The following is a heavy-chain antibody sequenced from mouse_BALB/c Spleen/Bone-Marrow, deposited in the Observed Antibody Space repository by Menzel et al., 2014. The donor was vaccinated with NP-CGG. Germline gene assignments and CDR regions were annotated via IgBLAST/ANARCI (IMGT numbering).Heavy chain of an antibody. CDR1: GFTFSSFG. J-gene: IGHJ4*01. CDR2: ISNGSSTI. V-gene: IGHV5-17*02. CDR3: ARKGAMITHYYAMDY. D-gene: IGHD2-4*01. Sequence: EVHLVESGGGLVQPGGSRKLSCAASGFTFSSFGMHWVRQAPEKGLEWVAYISNGSSTIYYADTVQGRFTISRDNPKNTLFLQMTSLRSEDTAMYYCARKGAMITHYYAMDYWGQGTSVTVSS.